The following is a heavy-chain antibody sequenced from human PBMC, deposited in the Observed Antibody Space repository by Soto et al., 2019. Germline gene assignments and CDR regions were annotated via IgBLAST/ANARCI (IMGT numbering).Heavy chain of an antibody. CDR3: ERHISNLRYYYYAMDV. CDR2: IYPGDSDT. CDR1: GYTFTDYW. V-gene: IGHV5-51*01. Sequence: PGESLKISCKGSGYTFTDYWIGWVRQLPGKGLEWMGIIYPGDSDTRYSPSFQGHVTITVDKSTSTAYLQWNTLKASDTAMYYCERHISNLRYYYYAMDVWGQGTTVTVSS. J-gene: IGHJ6*02. D-gene: IGHD3-3*01.